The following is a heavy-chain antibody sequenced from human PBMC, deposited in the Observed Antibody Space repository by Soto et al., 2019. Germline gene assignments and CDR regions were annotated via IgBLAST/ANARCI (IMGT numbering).Heavy chain of an antibody. D-gene: IGHD2-21*02. CDR3: ARVYGGNSNYYYYYGMDV. CDR2: ISAYNGNT. V-gene: IGHV1-18*04. CDR1: CYTFTSYG. Sequence: GASVKVSFKASCYTFTSYGISWVRQAPGQGLEWMGWISAYNGNTNYAQKLQGRVTMTTDTSTSTAYMELRSLRSDDTAVYYCARVYGGNSNYYYYYGMDVWGQGTTVTVSS. J-gene: IGHJ6*02.